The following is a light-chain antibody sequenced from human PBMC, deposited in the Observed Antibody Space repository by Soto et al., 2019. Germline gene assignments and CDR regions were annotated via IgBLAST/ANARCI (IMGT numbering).Light chain of an antibody. CDR3: QQYGSSPFT. J-gene: IGKJ3*01. CDR1: QSVSSSY. CDR2: GAS. V-gene: IGKV3-20*01. Sequence: EIVLTQSTGTLSLSPGERATLSCRASQSVSSSYLAWYQQTPGQAPRLLIYGASSRATGIPDRFSGSGSGTDFTLTISRLEPEDFAVYYCQQYGSSPFTFGPGTKVDIK.